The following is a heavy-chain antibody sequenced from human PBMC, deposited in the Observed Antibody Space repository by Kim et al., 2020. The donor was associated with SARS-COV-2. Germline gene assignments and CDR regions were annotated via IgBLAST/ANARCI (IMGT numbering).Heavy chain of an antibody. CDR1: GYTFTGYY. V-gene: IGHV1-2*06. D-gene: IGHD2-21*01. Sequence: ASVKVSCKASGYTFTGYYMHWVRQAPGQGLEWMGRINPNSGGTNYAQKFQGRVTMTRDTSISTAYMELSRLRSDDTAVYYCATVCGGDCYSPLYYFDYWGQGTLVTVSS. J-gene: IGHJ4*02. CDR2: INPNSGGT. CDR3: ATVCGGDCYSPLYYFDY.